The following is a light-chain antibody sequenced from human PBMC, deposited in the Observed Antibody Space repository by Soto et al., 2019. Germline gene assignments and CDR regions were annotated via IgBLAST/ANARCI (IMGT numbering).Light chain of an antibody. Sequence: QSALTQPPSASGSPGQSVTISCTGSRSDFGIYNSVSWYQRQPDKAPKLILYEVSRLPSGVPDRFSGSKSGNTASLTVSGLQAADEADYCCSSYAGNKEVVFGGGTKLTVL. J-gene: IGLJ2*01. CDR2: EVS. V-gene: IGLV2-8*01. CDR1: RSDFGIYNS. CDR3: SSYAGNKEVV.